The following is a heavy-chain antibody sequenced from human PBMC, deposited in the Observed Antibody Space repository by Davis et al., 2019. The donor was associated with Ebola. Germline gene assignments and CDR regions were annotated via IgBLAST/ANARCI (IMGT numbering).Heavy chain of an antibody. CDR1: GFTFGSYS. CDR2: ISSSSSTI. CDR3: ARGRNWFDP. J-gene: IGHJ5*02. Sequence: GESLKISCAASGFTFGSYSMNWVRQAPGKGLEWVSYISSSSSTIYYADSVKGRFTISRDNAKNSLYLQMNSLRDEDTAVYYCARGRNWFDPWGQGTLVTVSS. V-gene: IGHV3-48*02.